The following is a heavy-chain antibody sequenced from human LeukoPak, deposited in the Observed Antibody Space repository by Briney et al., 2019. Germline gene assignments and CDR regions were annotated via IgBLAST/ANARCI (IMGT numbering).Heavy chain of an antibody. CDR2: IIPIFGTA. V-gene: IGHV1-69*05. Sequence: SVKVSCKASGGTFSSYAISWVRQAPGQGLEWMGGIIPIFGTANYAQKFQGRVTITTDESTSTAYMELSSLRSEDTAVYYCAPMYYYYSSGYQSYYTGYWGQGTLVTVSS. CDR3: APMYYYYSSGYQSYYTGY. J-gene: IGHJ4*02. CDR1: GGTFSSYA. D-gene: IGHD3-22*01.